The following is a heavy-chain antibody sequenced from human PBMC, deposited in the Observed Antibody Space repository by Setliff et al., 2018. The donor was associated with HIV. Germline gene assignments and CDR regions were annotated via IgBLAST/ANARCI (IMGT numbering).Heavy chain of an antibody. V-gene: IGHV4-59*01. CDR1: SGSISTYY. D-gene: IGHD2-2*01. Sequence: SETLSLTCTVSSGSISTYYWSWIRQPPGKGLEWIGYIYYSGSTNYNPSLKSRVTISVDTSKNQFSLKLSSVTAADTAVYYCARDLLGYCSSTSCHSHYMDVWGKGTTVTVSS. CDR3: ARDLLGYCSSTSCHSHYMDV. CDR2: IYYSGST. J-gene: IGHJ6*03.